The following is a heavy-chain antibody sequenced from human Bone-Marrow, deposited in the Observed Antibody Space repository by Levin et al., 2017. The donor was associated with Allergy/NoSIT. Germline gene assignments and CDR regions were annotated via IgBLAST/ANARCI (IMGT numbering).Heavy chain of an antibody. CDR3: ARDLMGEGIQLWSTMKRIYGMDV. CDR1: GYTFTSYG. CDR2: ISAYNGNT. D-gene: IGHD5-18*01. J-gene: IGHJ6*02. V-gene: IGHV1-18*01. Sequence: GESLKISCKASGYTFTSYGISWVRQAPGQGLEWMGWISAYNGNTNYAQKLQGRVTMTTDTSTSTAYMELRSLRSDDTAVYYCARDLMGEGIQLWSTMKRIYGMDVWGQGTTVTVSS.